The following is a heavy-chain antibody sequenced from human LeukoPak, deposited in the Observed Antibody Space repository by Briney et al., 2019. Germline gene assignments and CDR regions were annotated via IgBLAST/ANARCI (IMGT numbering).Heavy chain of an antibody. Sequence: PGGSLRLSCAASGFTFSSYGMHWVRQAPGKGLEWVAVIWYDGSNKYYADSVKGRFTISRDNSKSTLYLQMNSLRAEDTAVYHCAKKSGDHFHFDFWGQGTLVTVSS. V-gene: IGHV3-33*03. CDR2: IWYDGSNK. CDR1: GFTFSSYG. CDR3: AKKSGDHFHFDF. J-gene: IGHJ4*02. D-gene: IGHD2-21*01.